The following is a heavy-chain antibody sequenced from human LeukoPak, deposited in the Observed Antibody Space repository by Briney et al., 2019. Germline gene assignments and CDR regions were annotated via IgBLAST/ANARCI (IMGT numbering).Heavy chain of an antibody. CDR3: ARSKWELLQWFDP. CDR2: IYYSGST. CDR1: GGSISSYY. D-gene: IGHD1-26*01. J-gene: IGHJ5*02. V-gene: IGHV4-59*01. Sequence: SETLSLTXTVSGGSISSYYWSWIRQPPGKGLEWIGYIYYSGSTNYNPSLKSRVTISVDTSKNQFSLKLSSVTAADTAVYYCARSKWELLQWFDPWGQGTLVTVSS.